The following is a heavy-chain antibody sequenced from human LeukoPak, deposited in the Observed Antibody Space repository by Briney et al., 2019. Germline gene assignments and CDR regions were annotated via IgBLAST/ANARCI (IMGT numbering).Heavy chain of an antibody. CDR1: GFTFSSYE. J-gene: IGHJ5*02. V-gene: IGHV3-48*03. D-gene: IGHD2-2*02. CDR3: AREYRHFYCSSTSCYSSSWFDP. Sequence: GGSLRLSCAASGFTFSSYEMNWVRQAPGKGLEWVSYISSSGSTKYYADSVKGRFTISRDNAKNSLYLQMNSLRAEDTAVYYCAREYRHFYCSSTSCYSSSWFDPWGQGTLVTVSS. CDR2: ISSSGSTK.